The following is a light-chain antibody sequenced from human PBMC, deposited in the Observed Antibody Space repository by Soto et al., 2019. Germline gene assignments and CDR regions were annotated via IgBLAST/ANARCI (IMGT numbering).Light chain of an antibody. V-gene: IGLV2-11*01. J-gene: IGLJ1*01. CDR3: CSYAGSYSLYV. CDR2: DVS. CDR1: SSDVGGYNY. Sequence: QSALTQPRSVSGSPGQSVTISCTGTSSDVGGYNYVSWYQQHPGKAPKLIIYDVSERPSGVPDRFSGSKSGNTASLTISGLPAEDEADYYCCSYAGSYSLYVFGTGTKLTVL.